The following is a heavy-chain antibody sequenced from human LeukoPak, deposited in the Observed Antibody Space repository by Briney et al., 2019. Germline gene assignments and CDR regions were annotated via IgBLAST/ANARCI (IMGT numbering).Heavy chain of an antibody. CDR3: ARAVMVAVAGGRFDY. CDR2: IYYSGTS. J-gene: IGHJ4*02. Sequence: SETLSLTCTVSSGSISNGGYYWVWIRQPPGKGLEWIGSIYYSGTSYYNPSLTSRVTISVDTSKNQFSLKLSSVTAADTAVYYCARAVMVAVAGGRFDYWGQGTLVSVSS. D-gene: IGHD6-19*01. V-gene: IGHV4-39*07. CDR1: SGSISNGGYY.